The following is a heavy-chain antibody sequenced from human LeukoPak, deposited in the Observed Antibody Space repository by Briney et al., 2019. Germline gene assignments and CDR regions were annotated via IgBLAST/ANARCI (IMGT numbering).Heavy chain of an antibody. CDR3: ARGYGFWSGFYYYGMDV. CDR2: IGGSGSST. D-gene: IGHD3-3*01. CDR1: GFTFSSYA. J-gene: IGHJ6*02. V-gene: IGHV3-23*01. Sequence: GGSLRLSCAASGFTFSSYAMSWVRQAPGKGLEWVSAIGGSGSSTHYADSVKGRFTISRDNSKNTLYLQMNSLRAEDTAVYYCARGYGFWSGFYYYGMDVWGQGTTVTVSS.